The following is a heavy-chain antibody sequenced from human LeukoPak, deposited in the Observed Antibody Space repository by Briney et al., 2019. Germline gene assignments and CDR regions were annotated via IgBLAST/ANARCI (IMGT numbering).Heavy chain of an antibody. Sequence: EASVKVSCKASGYTFTSYAMHWVRQAPGQRLEWMGWINAGNGNTKYSQKFQGRVTITRDTSASTAYMELSSLRSEDTAVYYCARDDRFGEVFDYWGQGTLVTVSS. CDR3: ARDDRFGEVFDY. CDR1: GYTFTSYA. CDR2: INAGNGNT. J-gene: IGHJ4*02. V-gene: IGHV1-3*01. D-gene: IGHD3-10*01.